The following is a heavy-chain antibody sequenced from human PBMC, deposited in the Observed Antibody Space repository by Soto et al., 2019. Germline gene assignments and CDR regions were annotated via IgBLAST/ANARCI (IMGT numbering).Heavy chain of an antibody. CDR1: GGSISSSSYY. V-gene: IGHV4-39*01. CDR2: IYYSGST. CDR3: ARQYYDSSGLGYFDY. J-gene: IGHJ4*02. Sequence: QLQLQESGPGLVKPSETLSLTCTVSGGSISSSSYYWGWIRQPPGKGLEWIGSIYYSGSTYCNPSLKCRVTISVDTSKNQFSLKLSSVTAADTAVYYCARQYYDSSGLGYFDYWGQGTLVTVSS. D-gene: IGHD3-22*01.